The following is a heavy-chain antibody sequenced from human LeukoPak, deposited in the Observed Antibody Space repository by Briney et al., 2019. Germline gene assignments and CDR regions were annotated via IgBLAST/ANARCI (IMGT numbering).Heavy chain of an antibody. CDR3: ARSPSYCTNGVCILGY. D-gene: IGHD2-8*01. V-gene: IGHV1-18*01. CDR2: ISAYNGNT. J-gene: IGHJ4*02. CDR1: GYTFTSYG. Sequence: ASVKVSCKASGYTFTSYGISWVRQAPGQGPEWMGWISAYNGNTNHAQKLQGRVTMTTDTSTSTAYMELRSLRSDDTAVYYCARSPSYCTNGVCILGYWGQGTLVTVSS.